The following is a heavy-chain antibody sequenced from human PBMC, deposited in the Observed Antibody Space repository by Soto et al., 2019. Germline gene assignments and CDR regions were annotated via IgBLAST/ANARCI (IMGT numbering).Heavy chain of an antibody. CDR1: GDSISNYY. D-gene: IGHD6-13*01. J-gene: IGHJ3*02. Sequence: QVQLQESGPGLVKPSETLSLTCTVSGDSISNYYWSWIGQPSGKGLEWIGYIYYSGSTNYNPSLKSRVTISVDTSKNQFSLKLSSVTAADTAVYYCARHLWVGSSWYLGAFDIWGQGTMVTVSS. CDR2: IYYSGST. V-gene: IGHV4-59*08. CDR3: ARHLWVGSSWYLGAFDI.